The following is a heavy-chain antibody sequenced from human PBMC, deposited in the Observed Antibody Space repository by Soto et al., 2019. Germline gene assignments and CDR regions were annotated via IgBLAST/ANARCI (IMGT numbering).Heavy chain of an antibody. V-gene: IGHV3-30*18. D-gene: IGHD5-18*01. CDR1: AFTFSSYR. CDR2: ISYDASDK. Sequence: QVQLVESGGGVVQPGRSLRLSCAASAFTFSSYRIHWVRQAPGKGLDWVAVISYDASDKYYADSVKGRFTISRDNSKNTLYLQMNSLRAEDTAVYYCVKERYGQLWLEDYGMDVWGQGNTVTVSS. CDR3: VKERYGQLWLEDYGMDV. J-gene: IGHJ6*02.